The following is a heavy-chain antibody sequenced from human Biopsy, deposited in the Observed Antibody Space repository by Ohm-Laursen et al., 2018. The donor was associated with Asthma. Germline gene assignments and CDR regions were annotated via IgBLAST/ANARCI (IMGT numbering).Heavy chain of an antibody. CDR3: ARVPHYDILTGFTLRYYYGMDV. V-gene: IGHV4-31*11. D-gene: IGHD3-9*01. Sequence: LSLTCAVSGGSISSGGYYWSWIRQHPGKGLEWIGYIYYSGSTYYNPSLKSRVTISVDTSKNQFSLKLSSVTAADTAVYYCARVPHYDILTGFTLRYYYGMDVWGQGTTVTVSS. CDR2: IYYSGST. J-gene: IGHJ6*02. CDR1: GGSISSGGYY.